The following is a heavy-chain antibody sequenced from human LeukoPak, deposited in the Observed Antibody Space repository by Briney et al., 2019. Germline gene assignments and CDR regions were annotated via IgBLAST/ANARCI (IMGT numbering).Heavy chain of an antibody. J-gene: IGHJ5*02. V-gene: IGHV3-7*01. Sequence: GGSLRLSCAASGFTFSSYWMSWVRQAPGKGLEWVANIKQDGSEKYYVDSVKGRFTISRDNAKNSLYLQMNSLRAEDTAVYCCARALTTVTVMAQYNWFDPWGQGTLVTVSS. CDR1: GFTFSSYW. D-gene: IGHD4-11*01. CDR3: ARALTTVTVMAQYNWFDP. CDR2: IKQDGSEK.